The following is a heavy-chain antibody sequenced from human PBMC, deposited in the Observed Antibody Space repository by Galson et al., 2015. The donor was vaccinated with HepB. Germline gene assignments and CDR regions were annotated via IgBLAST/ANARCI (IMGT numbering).Heavy chain of an antibody. CDR2: ISYDGSNK. V-gene: IGHV3-30-3*01. CDR3: ARRLAVAGIPTPIDY. J-gene: IGHJ4*02. D-gene: IGHD6-19*01. CDR1: GFTFSSYA. Sequence: LRLSCAASGFTFSSYAMHWVRQAPGKGLGWVAVISYDGSNKYYADSVKGRFTISRDNSKNTLYLQMNSLRAEDTAVYYCARRLAVAGIPTPIDYWGQGTLVTVSS.